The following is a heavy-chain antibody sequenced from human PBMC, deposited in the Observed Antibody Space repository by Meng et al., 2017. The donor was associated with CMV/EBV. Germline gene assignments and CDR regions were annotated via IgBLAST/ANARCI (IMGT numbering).Heavy chain of an antibody. V-gene: IGHV3-66*02. Sequence: GESLKISCAASGFTVSSNYMSWVRQAPGKGLEWVSVIYSGGSTYYADSVKGRFTISRDNSKNTLYLQMNSLRAEDTAVYYCARGVYGSGSYYHYWGQGTLVTVSS. CDR1: GFTVSSNY. J-gene: IGHJ4*02. D-gene: IGHD3-10*01. CDR3: ARGVYGSGSYYHY. CDR2: IYSGGST.